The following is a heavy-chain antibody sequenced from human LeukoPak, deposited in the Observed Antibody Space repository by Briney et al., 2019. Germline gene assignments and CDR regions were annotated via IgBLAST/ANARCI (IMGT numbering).Heavy chain of an antibody. V-gene: IGHV1-18*01. CDR1: GYTFTSYG. J-gene: IGHJ6*03. CDR3: ARAQRRSFYSSVTGGNTDMDV. D-gene: IGHD6-25*01. Sequence: GASVKVSCKASGYTFTSYGISWVRQAPGQGLEWMGWISAYNGNTNYAQKLQGRVTMTTDTSTSTAYMELRSLRSDDTAVYYCARAQRRSFYSSVTGGNTDMDVWGKGTTVTVSS. CDR2: ISAYNGNT.